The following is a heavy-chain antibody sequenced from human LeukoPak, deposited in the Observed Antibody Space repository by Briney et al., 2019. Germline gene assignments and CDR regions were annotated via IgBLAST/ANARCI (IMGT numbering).Heavy chain of an antibody. CDR3: ARDVIEDGPLWPDY. CDR1: GYTFTGYY. J-gene: IGHJ4*02. V-gene: IGHV1-2*02. CDR2: INPNSGGT. D-gene: IGHD2/OR15-2a*01. Sequence: ASVKVSCKASGYTFTGYYMHWVRQAPGQGLEWMGWINPNSGGTNYAQTFQGRVTMTRDTSISTAYMELSRLRSDDTAVYYCARDVIEDGPLWPDYWGQGTLVTVSS.